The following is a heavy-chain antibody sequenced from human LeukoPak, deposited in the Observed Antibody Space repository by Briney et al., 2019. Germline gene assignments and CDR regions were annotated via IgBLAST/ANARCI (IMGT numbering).Heavy chain of an antibody. CDR2: ISAYNGNT. V-gene: IGHV1-18*01. CDR3: ATLGYCSGGSCYSGYYYYYGMDV. CDR1: GYTFTSYG. J-gene: IGHJ6*02. Sequence: WASVKVSCKASGYTFTSYGISWVRQAPGQGLEWMGWISAYNGNTNYAQKLQGRVTMTTDTSTSTAYMELRSLRSDDTAVYYCATLGYCSGGSCYSGYYYYYGMDVWGQGTTVTVSS. D-gene: IGHD2-15*01.